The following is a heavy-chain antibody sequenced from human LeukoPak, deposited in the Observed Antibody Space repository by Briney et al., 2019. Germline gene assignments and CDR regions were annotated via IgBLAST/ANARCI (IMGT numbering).Heavy chain of an antibody. D-gene: IGHD1-26*01. CDR2: ISSSSSTI. CDR3: ATYSGSYPR. CDR1: GFTFSNYN. Sequence: RGRSLRLSCAASGFTFSNYNMNWVRQAPGKGLEWVSYISSSSSTISYADSVKGRFTISRDNAKNSLFLQMNSLRDEDTAVYYCATYSGSYPRWGQGTLVTVSS. V-gene: IGHV3-48*02. J-gene: IGHJ4*02.